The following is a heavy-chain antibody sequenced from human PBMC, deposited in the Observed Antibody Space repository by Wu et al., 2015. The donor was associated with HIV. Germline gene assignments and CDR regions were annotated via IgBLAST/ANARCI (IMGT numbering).Heavy chain of an antibody. Sequence: QVQLVQSGAEVKKPGASVKVSCKASGYTFTGYYMHWVRQAPGQGLEWMGWINPNSGGTNYAQKFQGRVTMTRDTSISTAYMELSRLRSDDTAVYYCAREKIAAAVGGLCDYWGQGTLVTVSS. V-gene: IGHV1-2*02. CDR2: INPNSGGT. J-gene: IGHJ4*02. CDR1: GYTFTGYY. CDR3: AREKIAAAVGGLCDY. D-gene: IGHD6-13*01.